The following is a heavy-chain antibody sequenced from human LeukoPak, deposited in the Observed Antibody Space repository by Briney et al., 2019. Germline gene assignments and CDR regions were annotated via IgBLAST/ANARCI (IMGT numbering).Heavy chain of an antibody. CDR2: IYYSGST. Sequence: PSETLSLTCTVSGGSISSSSYYWGWIRQPPGKGLEWIGSIYYSGSTYYNPSLKSRVTISVDTSKNQFSLKLSSVTAADTAVYYCARHSNWNGGGVDWFDPWGQGTQVTVSS. CDR3: ARHSNWNGGGVDWFDP. D-gene: IGHD1-20*01. V-gene: IGHV4-39*07. CDR1: GGSISSSSYY. J-gene: IGHJ5*02.